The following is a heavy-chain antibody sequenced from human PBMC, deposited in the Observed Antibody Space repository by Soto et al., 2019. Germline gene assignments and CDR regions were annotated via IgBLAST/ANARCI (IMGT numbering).Heavy chain of an antibody. D-gene: IGHD3-3*01. V-gene: IGHV1-18*01. CDR3: ARDKDGYDFWSGYFPDAFDI. Sequence: ASVKVSCKASGYTFTSYGISWVRQAPGQGLEWMGWISAYNGNTNYAQKLQGRVTMTTDTSTSTAYMELRSLRSDDTAVYYCARDKDGYDFWSGYFPDAFDIWGQGTMVTVSS. J-gene: IGHJ3*02. CDR1: GYTFTSYG. CDR2: ISAYNGNT.